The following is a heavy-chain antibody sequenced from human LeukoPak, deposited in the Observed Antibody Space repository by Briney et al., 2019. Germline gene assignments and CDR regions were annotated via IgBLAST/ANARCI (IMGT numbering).Heavy chain of an antibody. Sequence: SETLSLTCTVSGGSISSSSYYWGWIRQPPGKGLEWIGSIYYSGSTYYNPSLKSRVTISVDTSKNQFSLKLSSVTAADTAVYYCARLRGYYGSGSYSYWGQGTLVTVSS. J-gene: IGHJ4*02. D-gene: IGHD3-10*01. CDR3: ARLRGYYGSGSYSY. CDR2: IYYSGST. CDR1: GGSISSSSYY. V-gene: IGHV4-39*01.